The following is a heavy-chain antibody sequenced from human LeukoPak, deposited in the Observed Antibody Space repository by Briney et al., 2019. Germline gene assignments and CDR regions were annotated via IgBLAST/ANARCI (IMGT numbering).Heavy chain of an antibody. CDR2: ISGSGGST. D-gene: IGHD1-7*01. CDR1: GFTFSSYA. Sequence: SGGSLRLSCAASGFTFSSYAMTWVRQAPGKGLEWVSAISGSGGSTYFADSVKGRSTISRDNSKNTLYLQMNSLRAEDTAVYYCAKRRGLELLYYYYMDVWGKGTTVTVSS. V-gene: IGHV3-23*01. CDR3: AKRRGLELLYYYYMDV. J-gene: IGHJ6*03.